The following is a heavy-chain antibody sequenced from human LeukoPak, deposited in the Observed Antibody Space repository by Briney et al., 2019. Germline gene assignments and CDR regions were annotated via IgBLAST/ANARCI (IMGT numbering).Heavy chain of an antibody. CDR2: INPNSGGT. CDR1: GYTFTGYY. D-gene: IGHD3-10*01. J-gene: IGHJ3*02. V-gene: IGHV1-2*02. CDR3: ARARIITMARGYAFDI. Sequence: ASVKVSCKASGYTFTGYYMHWVRQAPGQGLEWMGWINPNSGGTNYAQKFQGRVTMTRDTSTSTAYMELSRLRSDDTAVYYCARARIITMARGYAFDIWGQGTMVTVSS.